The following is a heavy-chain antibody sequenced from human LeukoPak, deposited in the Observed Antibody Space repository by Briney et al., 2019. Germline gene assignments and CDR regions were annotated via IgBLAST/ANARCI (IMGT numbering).Heavy chain of an antibody. CDR3: ARGNDFWMDYYYMDV. D-gene: IGHD3-3*01. CDR1: GYTFTRYD. CDR2: MNPNSDNT. J-gene: IGHJ6*03. Sequence: ASVKVSCKASGYTFTRYDIYWVRQATGQGLEWMGWMNPNSDNTGYAQEFQGRVTMTRNTSISTAYMELSSLRSKDTAVYYCARGNDFWMDYYYMDVWGKGTTVTVSS. V-gene: IGHV1-8*01.